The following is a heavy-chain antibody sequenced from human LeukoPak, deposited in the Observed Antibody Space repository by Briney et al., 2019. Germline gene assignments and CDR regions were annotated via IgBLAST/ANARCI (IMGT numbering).Heavy chain of an antibody. Sequence: ATVKVSCKASGYTFTGYYMHWVRQAPGQGLEWMGWINPNSGGTNYAQKFQGRVTMTRDTSISTAYMELSRLRSDDTAVYYCASFYCSSTSCYHGPDYWGQGTLVTVSS. CDR3: ASFYCSSTSCYHGPDY. D-gene: IGHD2-2*01. CDR2: INPNSGGT. V-gene: IGHV1-2*02. J-gene: IGHJ4*02. CDR1: GYTFTGYY.